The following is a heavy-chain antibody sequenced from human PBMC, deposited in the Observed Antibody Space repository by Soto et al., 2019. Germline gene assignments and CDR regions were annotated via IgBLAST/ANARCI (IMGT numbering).Heavy chain of an antibody. CDR2: IYYSGST. CDR3: ARNILTGYSDY. V-gene: IGHV4-59*01. D-gene: IGHD3-9*01. Sequence: FWCRRIRQPQGKGLEWIGYIYYSGSTNYNPSLKSRVTISVDTSKNQFSLKLSSVTAADTAVYYCARNILTGYSDYWGQGTLVTVSS. CDR1: FW. J-gene: IGHJ4*02.